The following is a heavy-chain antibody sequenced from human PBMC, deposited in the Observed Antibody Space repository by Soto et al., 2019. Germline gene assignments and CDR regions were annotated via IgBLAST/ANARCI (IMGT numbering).Heavy chain of an antibody. Sequence: PSETLCLTWTVSGGSMSGYYWSWIRQTPGKGLEWIGCVHFTGSTNYNPSLKSRVTISVDKSKNQFSLKLSSVTAADTAVYYCARVSGSYYYGMDVWGQGTTVTVSS. J-gene: IGHJ6*02. CDR3: ARVSGSYYYGMDV. CDR2: VHFTGST. V-gene: IGHV4-59*12. CDR1: GGSMSGYY. D-gene: IGHD1-26*01.